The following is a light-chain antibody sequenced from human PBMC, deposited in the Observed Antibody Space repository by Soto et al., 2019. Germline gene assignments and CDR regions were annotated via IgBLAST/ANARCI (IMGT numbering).Light chain of an antibody. CDR3: QQYGSSPPYT. J-gene: IGKJ2*01. CDR2: GAS. V-gene: IGKV3-20*01. CDR1: QSVSSSY. Sequence: EIVLTQSPGTLSLSPGERATLSCRASQSVSSSYLAWYQQKPGQAHRLLIYGASSRATGIPDRFSGSGSGKDVALTISRLESDDFAVYYCQQYGSSPPYTFGQGTKLEIK.